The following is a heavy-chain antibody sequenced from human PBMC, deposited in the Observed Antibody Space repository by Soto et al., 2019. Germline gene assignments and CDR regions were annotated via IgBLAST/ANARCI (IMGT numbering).Heavy chain of an antibody. CDR1: GFTFSSYA. CDR2: ISGSGGST. V-gene: IGHV3-23*01. D-gene: IGHD3-22*01. Sequence: GGSLRLSCAASGFTFSSYAMSWVRQAPGKGLEWVSAISGSGGSTYYADSVKGRFTISRDNSKNTLYLQMNSLRAEDTAVYYCAKGLRYDSSGYNDYWGQRTLVTVSS. CDR3: AKGLRYDSSGYNDY. J-gene: IGHJ4*02.